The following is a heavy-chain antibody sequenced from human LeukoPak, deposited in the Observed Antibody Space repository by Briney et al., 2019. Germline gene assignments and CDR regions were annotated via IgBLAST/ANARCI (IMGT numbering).Heavy chain of an antibody. J-gene: IGHJ3*01. CDR3: ARGTGAYYYL. CDR1: GGXISDYY. Sequence: PSETLSLTCTVSGGXISDYYWSWIRQPPGKGLEWIGYIYYSGSTKYNPYPKSRVTTSIDTSKNQFSLKLSSVTAADTALYYCARGTGAYYYLWGQGTMVTVSS. CDR2: IYYSGST. V-gene: IGHV4-59*01. D-gene: IGHD3-22*01.